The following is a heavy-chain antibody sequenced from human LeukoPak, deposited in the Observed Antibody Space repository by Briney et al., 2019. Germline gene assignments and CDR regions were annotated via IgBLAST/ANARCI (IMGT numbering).Heavy chain of an antibody. CDR3: AKDVGYSSSWYES. V-gene: IGHV3-30-3*01. Sequence: GRSLRLSCAASGFTFSSYAMHWVRQAPGKGLEWVAVISYDGSNKYYADSVKGRFTISRDNSKNTLYLQMNSLRAEDTALYYCAKDVGYSSSWYESWGQGTLVTVSS. D-gene: IGHD6-13*01. CDR2: ISYDGSNK. J-gene: IGHJ4*02. CDR1: GFTFSSYA.